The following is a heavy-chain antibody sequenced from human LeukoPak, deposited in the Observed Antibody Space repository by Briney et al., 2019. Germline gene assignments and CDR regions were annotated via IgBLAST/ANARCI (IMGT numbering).Heavy chain of an antibody. CDR1: GFTFSSYA. Sequence: PGGSLRLSCAASGFTFSSYAMHWVRQAPGKGLEWVAVISYDGSNKYYADSVKGRFTISRDNSKNTLYLQMNSLRAEDTAVYYCARDKNTMVRGVISTHSCFDPWGQGTLVTVSS. V-gene: IGHV3-30*04. J-gene: IGHJ5*02. D-gene: IGHD3-10*01. CDR3: ARDKNTMVRGVISTHSCFDP. CDR2: ISYDGSNK.